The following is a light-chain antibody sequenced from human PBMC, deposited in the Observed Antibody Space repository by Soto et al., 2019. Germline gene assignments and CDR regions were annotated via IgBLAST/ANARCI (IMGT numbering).Light chain of an antibody. Sequence: QSVLTQPASVSGSPGQSITISCTGTSSDVGSYNLVSWYQQHPGKAPKLMIYEGSKRPSGVSNRFSGSKSGNTASLTISGHQAEEEADYYCCSYAGSIYVVFGGGTKLTVL. CDR2: EGS. V-gene: IGLV2-23*01. CDR3: CSYAGSIYVV. CDR1: SSDVGSYNL. J-gene: IGLJ2*01.